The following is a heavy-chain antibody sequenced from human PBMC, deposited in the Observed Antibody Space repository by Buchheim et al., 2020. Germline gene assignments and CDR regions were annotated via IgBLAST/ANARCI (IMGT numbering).Heavy chain of an antibody. V-gene: IGHV4-30-2*01. CDR2: IYHSGST. D-gene: IGHD3-22*01. J-gene: IGHJ3*02. CDR3: ARVLGYYDSSGYYYPHAFDI. CDR1: GGSISSGGYS. Sequence: QLQLQESGSGLVKPSQTLSLTCAVSGGSISSGGYSWSWIRQPPGKGLEWIGYIYHSGSTSYNPSPKSRVTISVDRSKNQFSLKLSSVTAADTAVYYCARVLGYYDSSGYYYPHAFDIWGQGT.